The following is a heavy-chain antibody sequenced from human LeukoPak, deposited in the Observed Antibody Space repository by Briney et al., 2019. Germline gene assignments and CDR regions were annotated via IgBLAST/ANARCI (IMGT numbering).Heavy chain of an antibody. CDR3: ARDMVRGVWKD. Sequence: SETLSLTCTVSGGSISSGSYYWSWIRQPAGKGLEWIGRTSSSGNTDYNASLKSRVTMSVDTSKNQLSLKVISVTAADTAVYYCARDMVRGVWKDWGQGTLVTVSS. D-gene: IGHD3-10*01. CDR2: TSSSGNT. CDR1: GGSISSGSYY. V-gene: IGHV4-61*02. J-gene: IGHJ4*02.